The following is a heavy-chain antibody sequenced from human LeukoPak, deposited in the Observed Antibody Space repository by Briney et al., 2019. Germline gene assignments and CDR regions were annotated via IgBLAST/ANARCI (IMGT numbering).Heavy chain of an antibody. V-gene: IGHV1-8*01. CDR2: MNPNSGNT. CDR3: ATSMYSGSYSRVPYAFDI. Sequence: ASVKVSCKTSGYTFTTYDINWVRQATGQGLEWMGWMNPNSGNTGYAQKFQGRVTMTRDTSKSTAYMELSSLRSEDTAVYYCATSMYSGSYSRVPYAFDIWGQGTMVTVSS. J-gene: IGHJ3*02. D-gene: IGHD1-26*01. CDR1: GYTFTTYD.